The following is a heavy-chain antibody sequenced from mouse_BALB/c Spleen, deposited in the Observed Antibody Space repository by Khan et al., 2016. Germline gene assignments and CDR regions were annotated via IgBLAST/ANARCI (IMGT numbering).Heavy chain of an antibody. CDR1: GYTFTSYW. J-gene: IGHJ4*01. CDR3: ARSGDDAKDY. CDR2: IYPGDGAT. Sequence: QVQLKESGAELARPGASVKLSCKASGYTFTSYWMQWVKQRPGQGLVWIGAIYPGDGATRYTQKFKGTATLTADKSSSTVYMQLCSLASEASAVSNWARSGDDAKDYRGGGTTVTVSS. D-gene: IGHD1-3*01. V-gene: IGHV1-87*01.